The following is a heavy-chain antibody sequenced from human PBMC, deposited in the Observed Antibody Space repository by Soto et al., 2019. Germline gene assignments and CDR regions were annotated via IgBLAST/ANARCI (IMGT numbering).Heavy chain of an antibody. D-gene: IGHD3-22*01. CDR1: GGSVSSGSYY. J-gene: IGHJ4*02. Sequence: SESLSLTCTVSGGSVSSGSYYWSWIRQPPGKGLEWIGYIYYSGSTNYNPSLKSRVTISVDTSKNQFSLKLSSVTAADTAVYYCARDQGGYYRYFDYWGQGTLVTVSS. CDR3: ARDQGGYYRYFDY. CDR2: IYYSGST. V-gene: IGHV4-61*01.